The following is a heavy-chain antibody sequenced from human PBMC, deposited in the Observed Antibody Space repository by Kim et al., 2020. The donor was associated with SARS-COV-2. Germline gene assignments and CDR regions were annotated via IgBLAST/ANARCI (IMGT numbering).Heavy chain of an antibody. V-gene: IGHV1-2*02. Sequence: ASVKVSCKASGYTFTGHYVHWVRQAPGQGLEWMGWINPNSGATNYAQKFRGGVILTRDTSISSVYMEMSRLTSDDTAVYYCAREALGDTMTFDYWGQGALVTVSS. CDR2: INPNSGAT. D-gene: IGHD4-17*01. CDR1: GYTFTGHY. J-gene: IGHJ4*02. CDR3: AREALGDTMTFDY.